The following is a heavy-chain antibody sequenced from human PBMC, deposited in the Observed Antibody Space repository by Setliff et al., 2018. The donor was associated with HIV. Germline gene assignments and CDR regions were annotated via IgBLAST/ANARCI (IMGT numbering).Heavy chain of an antibody. J-gene: IGHJ6*02. CDR3: ARVRLLVTTVGGAYWYHGMDV. CDR1: GGSFSDYY. CDR2: INHSGST. Sequence: SETLSLTCAVYGGSFSDYYWSWIRQPPGKGLEWIGEINHSGSTNYNPSLKRRVTISVDTSKNQFSLKLNSVTAADTAVYYCARVRLLVTTVGGAYWYHGMDVWGQGTTVTV. D-gene: IGHD4-4*01. V-gene: IGHV4-34*01.